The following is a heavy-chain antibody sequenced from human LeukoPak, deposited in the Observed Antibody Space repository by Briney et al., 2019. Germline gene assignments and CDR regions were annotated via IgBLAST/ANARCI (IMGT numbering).Heavy chain of an antibody. Sequence: GGSLRLSCAASGFTFTSYAMSWVRQAPGKGLEWVSAITGTGGSTYYAASVKGRFTVSRDNSKNTLYLQMSSLRAEDTAMYYCAKVRDTRDWYKDAFDIWGQGTRGTVSS. D-gene: IGHD6-19*01. CDR2: ITGTGGST. V-gene: IGHV3-23*01. CDR3: AKVRDTRDWYKDAFDI. CDR1: GFTFTSYA. J-gene: IGHJ3*02.